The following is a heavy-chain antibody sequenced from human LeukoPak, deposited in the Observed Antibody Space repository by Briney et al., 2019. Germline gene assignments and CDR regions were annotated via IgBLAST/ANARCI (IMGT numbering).Heavy chain of an antibody. V-gene: IGHV3-21*01. D-gene: IGHD2-2*01. CDR1: GFTLSNYD. Sequence: GGSLRLSCAASGFTLSNYDMNWVRQAPGKGLEWVSSISTSSHYIYYKDSVRGRFTISRDDAKNSLYLEMNSLRAEDTAVYYCARADCSSSTCYLRRSWFDPWGQGTLVTVSS. CDR3: ARADCSSSTCYLRRSWFDP. J-gene: IGHJ5*02. CDR2: ISTSSHYI.